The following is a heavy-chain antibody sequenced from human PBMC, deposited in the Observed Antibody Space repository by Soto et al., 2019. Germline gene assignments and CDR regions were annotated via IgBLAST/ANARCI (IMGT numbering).Heavy chain of an antibody. J-gene: IGHJ6*02. CDR3: ARDYGQRPRGDYYGMDV. Sequence: QVQLQESGPGLVKPSQTLSLTCTVSGGSISSGGYYWSWIRQHPWKGLEWIGYIYYSGSTYYNPSLKSRVTISVDTSKNQFSLQLSSVTAADTAVYYCARDYGQRPRGDYYGMDVWGQGTTVTVSS. V-gene: IGHV4-31*03. CDR2: IYYSGST. D-gene: IGHD3-10*01. CDR1: GGSISSGGYY.